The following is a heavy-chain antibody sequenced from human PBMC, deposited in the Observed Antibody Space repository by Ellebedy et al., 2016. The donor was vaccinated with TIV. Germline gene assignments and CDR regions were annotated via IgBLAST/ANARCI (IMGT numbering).Heavy chain of an antibody. CDR1: GFTFSSYA. CDR2: FGGRSTTT. D-gene: IGHD3-3*02. CDR3: AKISPTHRGAFDI. V-gene: IGHV3-23*01. Sequence: GESLKISXEASGFTFSSYAMSWLRQAPGKGLERVSVFGGRSTTTYYADSVKGRFTISRDNSKNTLFLQMNGLRGDDTARYYCAKISPTHRGAFDIWGQGTMVTVSS. J-gene: IGHJ3*02.